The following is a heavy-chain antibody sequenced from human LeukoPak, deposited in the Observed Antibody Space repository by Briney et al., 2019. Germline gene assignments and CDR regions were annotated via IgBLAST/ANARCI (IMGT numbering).Heavy chain of an antibody. D-gene: IGHD3-16*01. CDR1: GYNFNGYW. CDR2: IYPGDSAT. CDR3: ANFWGVGGGALDL. V-gene: IGHV5-51*01. Sequence: GESLKISCKGSGYNFNGYWIGWVRQMPGKGLEWMGTIYPGDSATKYSPSFEGQVTISADKFISTAYLQWSSLKASDTAMYYCANFWGVGGGALDLWGQGTTVTVSS. J-gene: IGHJ3*01.